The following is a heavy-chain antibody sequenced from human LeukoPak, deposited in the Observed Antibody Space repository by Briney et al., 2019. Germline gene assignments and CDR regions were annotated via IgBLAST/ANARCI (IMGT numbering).Heavy chain of an antibody. Sequence: PGGSLRLSCAASGFTFSSYEVNWVRQAPGKGLEWVSYISSSGCTIYYADSVKGRFTISRDNAKNSLYLQMNSLRAEDTAVYYCASLPVWFLFDYWGQGTLVTVSS. CDR1: GFTFSSYE. V-gene: IGHV3-48*03. CDR2: ISSSGCTI. D-gene: IGHD3-10*01. J-gene: IGHJ4*02. CDR3: ASLPVWFLFDY.